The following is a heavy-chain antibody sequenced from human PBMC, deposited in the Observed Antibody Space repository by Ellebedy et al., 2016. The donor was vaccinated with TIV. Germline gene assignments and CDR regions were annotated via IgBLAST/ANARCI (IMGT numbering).Heavy chain of an antibody. J-gene: IGHJ4*02. CDR1: GGSFSGYY. CDR3: ARHRRYSYGYMDY. CDR2: VNHSGST. D-gene: IGHD5-18*01. Sequence: SETLSLXXAVYGGSFSGYYWSWIRQSPGKGLEWIGEVNHSGSTNYNPSLKSRVTISVDTSKNQFSLKLRSVTAADTAVYYCARHRRYSYGYMDYWGQGTLVTVSS. V-gene: IGHV4-34*01.